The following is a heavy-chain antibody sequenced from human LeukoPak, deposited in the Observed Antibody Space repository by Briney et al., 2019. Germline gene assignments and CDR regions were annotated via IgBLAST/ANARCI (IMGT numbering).Heavy chain of an antibody. CDR2: IYYSGST. D-gene: IGHD3-10*01. J-gene: IGHJ4*02. Sequence: SETLSLTCTVSGVSISSSSYYWGWIRQPPGKGLEWIGSIYYSGSTYYNPSLKSRVTISVDTSKNQFSLKLSSVTAADTAVYYCARQRANRGSAWGQGTLVTVSS. V-gene: IGHV4-39*01. CDR1: GVSISSSSYY. CDR3: ARQRANRGSA.